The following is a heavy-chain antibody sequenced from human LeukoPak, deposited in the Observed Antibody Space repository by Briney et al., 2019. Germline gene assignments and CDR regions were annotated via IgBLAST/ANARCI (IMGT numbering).Heavy chain of an antibody. CDR1: GFTFSYYG. D-gene: IGHD3-10*01. CDR3: AKDLMRDRWFGES. CDR2: VRFDGNEK. V-gene: IGHV3-30*02. J-gene: IGHJ1*01. Sequence: GGSLRLSSAASGFTFSYYGTHWVRQAPGKGLEWVGFVRFDGNEKYYADSVKGRFTISRDTSRNTLYLQMNSLRAEDTAVYYCAKDLMRDRWFGESWGQGTLVTVSS.